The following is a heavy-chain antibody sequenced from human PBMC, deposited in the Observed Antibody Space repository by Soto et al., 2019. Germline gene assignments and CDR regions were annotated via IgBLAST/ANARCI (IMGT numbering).Heavy chain of an antibody. CDR3: ARFNWYFDL. V-gene: IGHV4-59*08. Sequence: VQLEESGPGLVKPSETLSLTCTVSGGSISSYYWSCIRQPPGKGLEWIGYIYYSGSTNYNPSLKSRVTISVDTSKNQFSLKLSSVTAADTAVYYCARFNWYFDLWGRGTLVTVSS. CDR1: GGSISSYY. J-gene: IGHJ2*01. CDR2: IYYSGST.